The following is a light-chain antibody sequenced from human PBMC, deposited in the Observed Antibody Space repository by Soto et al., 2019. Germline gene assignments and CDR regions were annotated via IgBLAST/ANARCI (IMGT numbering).Light chain of an antibody. CDR3: QQRSNWLIT. Sequence: EIVLTQAPATLSLSPGERATLSCRASQSVSSYLAWYQQKPGQAPRLLIYDASNRATGIPARFSGSGSGTDFTLTISSLEPEDFAVYYCQQRSNWLITFGQGTRLRLN. J-gene: IGKJ5*01. CDR1: QSVSSY. V-gene: IGKV3-11*01. CDR2: DAS.